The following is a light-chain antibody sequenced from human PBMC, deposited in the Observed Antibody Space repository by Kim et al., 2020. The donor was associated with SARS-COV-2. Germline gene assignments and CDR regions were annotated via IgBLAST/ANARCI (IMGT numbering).Light chain of an antibody. J-gene: IGKJ3*01. CDR2: DAS. CDR3: QQRSNWPPKIT. V-gene: IGKV3-11*01. Sequence: PGDRATLACRARQSVSSYLAWYQQKPGQAPRLLIYDASNRATGIPARFSGSGSGTDFTLTISSLEPEDFAVYYCQQRSNWPPKITFGPGTKVDIK. CDR1: QSVSSY.